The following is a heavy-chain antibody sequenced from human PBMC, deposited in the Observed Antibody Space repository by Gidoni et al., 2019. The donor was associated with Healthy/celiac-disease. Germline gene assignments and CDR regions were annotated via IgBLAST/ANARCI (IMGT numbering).Heavy chain of an antibody. CDR1: GFTVSSNY. V-gene: IGHV3-66*01. J-gene: IGHJ4*02. Sequence: EVQLVESGGGVVQPGGSLRLSCAASGFTVSSNYMSWVRQAPGKGLGWVSVIYSGGSTYYADSVKGRFTISRDNSKNTLYLQMNSLRAEDTAVYYCARDHGGYSSSWYYWGQGTLVTVSS. D-gene: IGHD6-13*01. CDR2: IYSGGST. CDR3: ARDHGGYSSSWYY.